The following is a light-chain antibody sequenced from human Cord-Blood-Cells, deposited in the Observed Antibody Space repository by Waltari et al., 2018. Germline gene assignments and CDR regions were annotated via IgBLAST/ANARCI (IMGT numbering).Light chain of an antibody. J-gene: IGLJ1*01. Sequence: SSELTQDPAVSVALGQTVRITCQGDSLRSYYASWYQQKPGQAPVLVIYGKNNRTYGIQNXXXXXXXXXXXXXXITGAQAEDEADYYCNSRDSSGNHVFGTGTKVTVL. V-gene: IGLV3-19*01. CDR3: NSRDSSGNHV. CDR2: GKN. CDR1: SLRSYY.